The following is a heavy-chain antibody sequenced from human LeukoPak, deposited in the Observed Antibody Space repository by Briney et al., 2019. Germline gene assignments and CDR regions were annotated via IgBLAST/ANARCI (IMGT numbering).Heavy chain of an antibody. CDR2: IYIKTDGGTT. J-gene: IGHJ1*01. Sequence: GGSLRLSRVDSGFTFSNAWMSSVRQGPGKGLEWVCRIYIKTDGGTTDYAAPVKGRFTISRDDSKNTLYLQMNSLKTEDTAVYYCTTIGQWLGIQHWGQGTLVTVSS. CDR3: TTIGQWLGIQH. V-gene: IGHV3-15*01. D-gene: IGHD6-19*01. CDR1: GFTFSNAW.